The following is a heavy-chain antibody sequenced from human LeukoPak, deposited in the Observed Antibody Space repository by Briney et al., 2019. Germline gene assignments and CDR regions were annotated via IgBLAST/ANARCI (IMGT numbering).Heavy chain of an antibody. Sequence: GGSLRLSCAASGFTFKIYSMNWVRQAPGKGLEWVSSISTSSSHMYYADSVEGRFTISRDNAKNSLYLQMNTLRAEDTAVYYCARDDTSAHFFDYWGQGTLVTVSS. V-gene: IGHV3-21*01. J-gene: IGHJ4*02. CDR1: GFTFKIYS. CDR2: ISTSSSHM. CDR3: ARDDTSAHFFDY. D-gene: IGHD3-10*01.